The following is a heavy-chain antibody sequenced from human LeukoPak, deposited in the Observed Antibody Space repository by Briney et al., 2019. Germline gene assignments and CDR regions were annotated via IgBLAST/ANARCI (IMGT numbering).Heavy chain of an antibody. J-gene: IGHJ4*02. V-gene: IGHV4-34*01. CDR1: GGSFSGYY. Sequence: PSETLSLTCAVYGGSFSGYYWGWIRQPPGKGLEWIGSIYYSGSTYYNPSLKSRVTISVDTSKNQFSLQLNSVTPEDTAVYYCARAHLLYYYDSSGPYYFDYWGQGTLVTVSS. CDR2: IYYSGST. CDR3: ARAHLLYYYDSSGPYYFDY. D-gene: IGHD3-22*01.